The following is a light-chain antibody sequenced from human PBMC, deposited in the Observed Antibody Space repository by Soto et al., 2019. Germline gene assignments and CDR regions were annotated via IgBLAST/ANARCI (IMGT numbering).Light chain of an antibody. CDR3: QQYDNIPVYT. V-gene: IGKV1-33*01. J-gene: IGKJ3*01. Sequence: DIQMTQSPSSLSASVGDRVTITCQASQDIRNYLNWYQHKPGKAPKLLIYDAVNLETGVPSRFSGSGSGTDFTFTISSLQPEDTATYYCQQYDNIPVYTFGPGTKVHIK. CDR1: QDIRNY. CDR2: DAV.